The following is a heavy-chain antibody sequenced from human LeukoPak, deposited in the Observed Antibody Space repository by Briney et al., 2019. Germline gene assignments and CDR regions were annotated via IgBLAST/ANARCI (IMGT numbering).Heavy chain of an antibody. D-gene: IGHD6-19*01. CDR1: GFAFSKYA. J-gene: IGHJ4*02. CDR3: ARGAPSSGWLIDY. CDR2: VSYDGSNK. Sequence: GGSLRLSCVASGFAFSKYAMHWVREAPGKGLEWVGVVSYDGSNKFYADFVKGRFAISKDNSKNTLSLQMNGLRPEDTAMYYCARGAPSSGWLIDYWGQGTLVTVSS. V-gene: IGHV3-30*09.